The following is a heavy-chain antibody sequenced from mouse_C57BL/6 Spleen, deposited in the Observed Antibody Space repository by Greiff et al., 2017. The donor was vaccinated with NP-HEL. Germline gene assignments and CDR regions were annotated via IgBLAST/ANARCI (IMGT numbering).Heavy chain of an antibody. V-gene: IGHV1-80*01. CDR1: GYAFSSYW. CDR2: IYPGDGDT. D-gene: IGHD1-1*01. J-gene: IGHJ4*01. CDR3: ASHYYGSSYGYAMDY. Sequence: QVQLQQSGAELVKPGASVKISCKASGYAFSSYWMNWVKQRPGKGLEWIGQIYPGDGDTNYNGKFKGKATLTADKSSSTAYMQLSSLTSEDSAVYFCASHYYGSSYGYAMDYWGQGTSVTVSS.